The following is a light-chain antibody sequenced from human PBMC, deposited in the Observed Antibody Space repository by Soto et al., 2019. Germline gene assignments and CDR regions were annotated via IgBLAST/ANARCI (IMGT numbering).Light chain of an antibody. CDR3: QQHGNSLY. Sequence: ELVLTQSPGTLSLSPGERATLSCRASQTVRRRYLAWYQQRSGQATTLLIYGGFSRAPGVPDRFSGSGSGTDFTLTISRLEPEDFAFYYCQQHGNSLYFGRGTKVEIK. CDR1: QTVRRRY. J-gene: IGKJ4*01. V-gene: IGKV3-20*01. CDR2: GGF.